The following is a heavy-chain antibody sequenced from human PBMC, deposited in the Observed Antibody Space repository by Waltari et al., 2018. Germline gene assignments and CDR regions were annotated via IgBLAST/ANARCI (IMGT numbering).Heavy chain of an antibody. CDR2: IHDSGTA. Sequence: QVQLQKSGPGLVKPSETLSLTCSVSGGSMRSGYGSWIRQPPGKGLEWIAYIHDSGTANYNPSLKSRVTILIDTSKSQFSLQVTSVTAADTAVYYCARVPQYTYRAFDIWGQGTMVTVSS. CDR3: ARVPQYTYRAFDI. D-gene: IGHD5-18*01. CDR1: GGSMRSGY. J-gene: IGHJ3*02. V-gene: IGHV4-59*01.